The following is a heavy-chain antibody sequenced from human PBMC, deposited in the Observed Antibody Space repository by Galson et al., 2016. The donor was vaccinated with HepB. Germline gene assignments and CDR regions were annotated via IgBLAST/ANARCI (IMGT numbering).Heavy chain of an antibody. V-gene: IGHV1-24*01. CDR1: GYTLTELS. Sequence: SVKVSCKVSGYTLTELSMHWVRQGPGKGLEWMGGFGPEDGETIYAQNFQGRVSMTEDTSTAYMELSSLRSEDTAVYYCATDVPLRWRARGWFDSWGQGTLVTVSS. J-gene: IGHJ5*01. CDR2: FGPEDGET. CDR3: ATDVPLRWRARGWFDS. D-gene: IGHD4-23*01.